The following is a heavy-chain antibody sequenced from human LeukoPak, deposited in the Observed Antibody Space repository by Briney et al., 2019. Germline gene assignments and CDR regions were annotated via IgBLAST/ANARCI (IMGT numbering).Heavy chain of an antibody. D-gene: IGHD5-24*01. Sequence: PGGSLRLSCAASGFTVSSNYITWGRQAPGKGLEWGSVTYSGGRTYYSDSVKGRFTISRDNSKNALNLQMHNLRAEDTAVYYCAREVLNGYNFYWGQGTLVTVSS. CDR1: GFTVSSNY. CDR3: AREVLNGYNFY. J-gene: IGHJ4*02. CDR2: TYSGGRT. V-gene: IGHV3-53*01.